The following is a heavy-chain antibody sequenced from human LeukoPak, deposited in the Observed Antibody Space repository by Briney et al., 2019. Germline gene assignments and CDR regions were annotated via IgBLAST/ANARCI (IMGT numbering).Heavy chain of an antibody. V-gene: IGHV1-2*02. CDR3: ARDAWEIDAFDM. D-gene: IGHD1-26*01. Sequence: ASVKVSCKASGYTFTGYYMHWVRQAPGQGLEWMGWINPNSGGTNYAQKFQGRVTMTRDTSISTAYMELSRLRSDDTAVYYCARDAWEIDAFDMWGQGTMVTVSS. J-gene: IGHJ3*02. CDR1: GYTFTGYY. CDR2: INPNSGGT.